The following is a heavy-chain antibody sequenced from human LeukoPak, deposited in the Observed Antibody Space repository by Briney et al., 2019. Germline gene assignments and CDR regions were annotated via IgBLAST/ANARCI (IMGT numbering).Heavy chain of an antibody. J-gene: IGHJ3*02. Sequence: GGSLRLSCGASGFTFSSYEMNWVRQAPGKGLEWVSYISSSGSTIYYADSVKGRFTISRDNAKNSLYLQMNSLRAEDTAVYYCARDHRNYYDSSGYYYGLNDAFDIWGQGTMVTVSS. CDR1: GFTFSSYE. CDR3: ARDHRNYYDSSGYYYGLNDAFDI. CDR2: ISSSGSTI. V-gene: IGHV3-48*03. D-gene: IGHD3-22*01.